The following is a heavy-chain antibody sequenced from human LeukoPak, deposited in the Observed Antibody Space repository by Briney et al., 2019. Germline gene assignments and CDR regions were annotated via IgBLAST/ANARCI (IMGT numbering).Heavy chain of an antibody. CDR1: GFTFDDYA. CDR2: ISGSGAST. V-gene: IGHV3-23*01. J-gene: IGHJ3*02. CDR3: ARPTKTAMVNGAFDI. Sequence: GRSLRLSCAASGFTFDDYAMHWVRQAPGKGLEWVSGISGSGASTYYADSVKGRFIISRDNSKNTLYLQMSSLRAEDTAVYYCARPTKTAMVNGAFDIWGQGTMVTVPS. D-gene: IGHD5-18*01.